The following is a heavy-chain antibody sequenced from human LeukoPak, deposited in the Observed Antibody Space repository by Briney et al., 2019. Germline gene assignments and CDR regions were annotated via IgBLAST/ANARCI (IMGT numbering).Heavy chain of an antibody. V-gene: IGHV5-51*01. CDR1: GYRFTSYW. CDR2: ISPGDCDT. J-gene: IGHJ6*02. CDR3: ARGLNNYYYGMDV. Sequence: GESLKISCWGSGYRFTSYWIGWGRHMPGKGGEWMVIISPGDCDTRYSPSFQGQVTISADKSISTTYLQWSSLKASDTAMYYCARGLNNYYYGMDVWGPGTTVTVSS.